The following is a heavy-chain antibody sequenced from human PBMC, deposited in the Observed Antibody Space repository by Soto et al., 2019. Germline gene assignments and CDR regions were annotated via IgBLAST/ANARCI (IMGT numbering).Heavy chain of an antibody. D-gene: IGHD4-17*01. J-gene: IGHJ5*02. CDR2: ISSESITT. CDR1: GFTFSSYS. V-gene: IGHV3-48*02. Sequence: EVQLVESGGGLVQPGGSLRLSCAASGFTFSSYSMNWVRQAPGKGLEWVSYISSESITTYYADSVKGRFAISRDNDKNSLYLQMDSLRDEDTAVYYCAREPSGGDDYGDPRESWGQGTLVTVSS. CDR3: AREPSGGDDYGDPRES.